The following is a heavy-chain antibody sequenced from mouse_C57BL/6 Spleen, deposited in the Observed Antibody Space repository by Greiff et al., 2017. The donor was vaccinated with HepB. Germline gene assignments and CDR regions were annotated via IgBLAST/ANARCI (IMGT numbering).Heavy chain of an antibody. V-gene: IGHV5-17*01. J-gene: IGHJ3*01. CDR2: ISSGSSTI. D-gene: IGHD1-1*01. CDR1: GFTFSDYG. CDR3: ARTPYYGSSAWFAY. Sequence: EVQRVESGGGLVKPGGSLKLSCAASGFTFSDYGMHWVRQAPEKGLEWVAYISSGSSTIYYADTVKGRFTISRDNAKNTLFLQMTSLRSEDTAMYYGARTPYYGSSAWFAYWGQGTLVTVSA.